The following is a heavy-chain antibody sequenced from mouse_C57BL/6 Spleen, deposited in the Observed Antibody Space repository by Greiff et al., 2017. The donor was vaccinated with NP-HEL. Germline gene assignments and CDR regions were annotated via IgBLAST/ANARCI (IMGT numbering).Heavy chain of an antibody. CDR2: INPNNGGT. CDR1: GYTFTDYN. Sequence: EVQLQQSGPELVKPGASVKIPCKASGYTFTDYNMDWVKQSHGKSLEWIGDINPNNGGTIYNQKFKGKATLTVDKSSSTAYMELRSLTSEDTAVYYCARSEGIGYGSSLDYWGQGTTLTVSS. V-gene: IGHV1-18*01. J-gene: IGHJ2*01. CDR3: ARSEGIGYGSSLDY. D-gene: IGHD1-1*01.